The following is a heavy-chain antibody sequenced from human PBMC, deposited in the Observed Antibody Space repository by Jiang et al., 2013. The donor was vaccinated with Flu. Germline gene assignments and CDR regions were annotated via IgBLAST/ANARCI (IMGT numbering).Heavy chain of an antibody. Sequence: EWMGIIYPGDSDTRYSPSFQGQVTISADKSISTAYLQWSSLKASDTAMYYCARRLLVVYGSGSYPFDYWGQGTLVTVSS. D-gene: IGHD3-10*01. CDR2: IYPGDSDT. V-gene: IGHV5-51*01. J-gene: IGHJ4*02. CDR3: ARRLLVVYGSGSYPFDY.